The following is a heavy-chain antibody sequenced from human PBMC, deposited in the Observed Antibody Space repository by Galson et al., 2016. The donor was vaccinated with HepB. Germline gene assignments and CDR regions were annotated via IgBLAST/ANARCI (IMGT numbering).Heavy chain of an antibody. V-gene: IGHV4-31*03. CDR3: ARASLDYYYDTSGYLDH. Sequence: TLSLTCTVSGGSISSGAYYWSWIRHHPGNGLEWIGYIYHSGNAYYSPSLKSRISISLDTSKNQFSLNLSSVTAADTAIYYCARASLDYYYDTSGYLDHWGQGTLVTVSP. CDR1: GGSISSGAYY. CDR2: IYHSGNA. D-gene: IGHD3-22*01. J-gene: IGHJ4*02.